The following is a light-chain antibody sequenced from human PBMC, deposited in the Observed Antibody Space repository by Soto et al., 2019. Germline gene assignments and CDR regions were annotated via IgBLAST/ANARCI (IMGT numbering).Light chain of an antibody. V-gene: IGKV1-27*01. J-gene: IGKJ1*01. CDR1: QGINNY. CDR2: AAS. CDR3: QKYDRVPGT. Sequence: DIQMTQSPSSLSASVGDRVTITCRASQGINNYLAWYQQKPGKVPKLLMSAASTLQSGVPSRFSGSGSGRYVTLTISSLQPEDVARYYCQKYDRVPGTFGQGTKVEIK.